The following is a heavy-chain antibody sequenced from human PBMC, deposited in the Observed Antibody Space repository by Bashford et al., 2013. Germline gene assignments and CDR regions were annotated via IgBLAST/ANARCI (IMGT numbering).Heavy chain of an antibody. CDR1: GYTFTGYY. CDR3: ARADDYGDLVHATTIHN. D-gene: IGHD4-17*01. Sequence: ASVKVSCKASGYTFTGYYMHWVRQAPGQGLEWMGWINPNSGGTNYAQKFQGRVTMTRDTSISTAYMELSRLRSDDTAVYYCARADDYGDLVHATTIHNWGQGTLVTVSS. V-gene: IGHV1-2*02. CDR2: INPNSGGT. J-gene: IGHJ4*02.